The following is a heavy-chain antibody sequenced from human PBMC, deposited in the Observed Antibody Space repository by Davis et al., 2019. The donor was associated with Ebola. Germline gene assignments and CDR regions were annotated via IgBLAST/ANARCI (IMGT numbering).Heavy chain of an antibody. J-gene: IGHJ6*03. D-gene: IGHD2-15*01. CDR3: ARALSATYDYYMDV. CDR2: INPKSGVT. Sequence: AASVKVSCKASGYTFIDYYIRWVRQAPGQGLEWMGWINPKSGVTKYAQQFQDWVTMTRDTSITTAYVELSGLTSDDTAIYYCARALSATYDYYMDVWGKGSAVTVSS. V-gene: IGHV1-2*04. CDR1: GYTFIDYY.